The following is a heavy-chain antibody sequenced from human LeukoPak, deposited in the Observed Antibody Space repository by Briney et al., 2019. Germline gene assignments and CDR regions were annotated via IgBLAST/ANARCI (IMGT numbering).Heavy chain of an antibody. D-gene: IGHD1-26*01. CDR3: ARGSGGATYNWFDP. J-gene: IGHJ5*02. Sequence: SQTLSLTCTVSGGSISSGDYYWSWIRQPPGKGLEWIGYIYYSGSTHYSPSLRSRVTMSVDTSKNQFSPKLSSVTAAETAVYYCARGSGGATYNWFDPWGQGTLVTVSS. CDR1: GGSISSGDYY. CDR2: IYYSGST. V-gene: IGHV4-30-4*01.